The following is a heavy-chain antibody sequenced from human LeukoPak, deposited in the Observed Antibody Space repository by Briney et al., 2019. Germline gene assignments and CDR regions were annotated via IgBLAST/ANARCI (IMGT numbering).Heavy chain of an antibody. CDR3: AKFGAALPQKRLGTNTFDY. V-gene: IGHV3-23*01. Sequence: GGSLRLSCAASGFTFSSYAMRWVRQAPGKGLEWVSAISGSAGSTYYADSVKGRFTISRDNSKNTLYLQMNSLRAEDTAVYYCAKFGAALPQKRLGTNTFDYWGQGTLVTVSS. J-gene: IGHJ4*02. CDR2: ISGSAGST. D-gene: IGHD6-6*01. CDR1: GFTFSSYA.